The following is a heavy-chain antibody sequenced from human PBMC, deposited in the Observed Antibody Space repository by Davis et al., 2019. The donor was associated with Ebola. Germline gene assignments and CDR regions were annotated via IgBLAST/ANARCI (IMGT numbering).Heavy chain of an antibody. Sequence: ASVKVSCKASGYTFTSYAMHWVRQAPGQRLEWMGWINAGNGNTKYSQKFQGRVTITRDTSASTAYMELSSLRSEDTAVYYCARDVGYDDVFDYWGQGTLVTVSS. CDR1: GYTFTSYA. J-gene: IGHJ4*02. CDR2: INAGNGNT. V-gene: IGHV1-3*01. D-gene: IGHD1-1*01. CDR3: ARDVGYDDVFDY.